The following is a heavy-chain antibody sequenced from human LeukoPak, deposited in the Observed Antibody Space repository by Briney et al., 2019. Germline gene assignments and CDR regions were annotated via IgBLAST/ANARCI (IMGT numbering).Heavy chain of an antibody. Sequence: PSETLSLTCAVYGGSFSGYYWSWIRQPPGKGLEWIGEINHSGSTNYNPSLKSRVTISVDTSKNQFSLKLSSVTAADTAVYYCARIGNSIKDFDYWGQGTLVTVSS. D-gene: IGHD1-26*01. J-gene: IGHJ4*02. CDR3: ARIGNSIKDFDY. V-gene: IGHV4-34*01. CDR1: GGSFSGYY. CDR2: INHSGST.